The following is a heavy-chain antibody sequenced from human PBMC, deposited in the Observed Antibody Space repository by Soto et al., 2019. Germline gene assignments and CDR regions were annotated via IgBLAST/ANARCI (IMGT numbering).Heavy chain of an antibody. Sequence: ASVQVSCKASGYTFTSYGISWVRQAPGQGLVWMGWISAYNGNTNYAQKLQGRVTMTTDTSTSTAYMELRSLRSDDTAVYYCARDRADFWSGYYLYYGMDVWGQGTTVTVSS. CDR3: ARDRADFWSGYYLYYGMDV. CDR2: ISAYNGNT. J-gene: IGHJ6*02. V-gene: IGHV1-18*01. D-gene: IGHD3-3*01. CDR1: GYTFTSYG.